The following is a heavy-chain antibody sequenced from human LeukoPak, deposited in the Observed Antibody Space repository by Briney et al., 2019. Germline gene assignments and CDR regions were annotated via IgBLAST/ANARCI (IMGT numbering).Heavy chain of an antibody. V-gene: IGHV1-69*06. CDR1: GYSFSTYY. CDR2: IIPIFGTT. Sequence: SVKVSCKESGYSFSTYYFHWVRQAPGQGLEWMGGIIPIFGTTNYARKFRGRVTLTADKSTRTAYMELSSLRSEDTAVYYCARDNDSRDPPHFDYWGQGTLVTVSS. D-gene: IGHD3-16*01. J-gene: IGHJ4*02. CDR3: ARDNDSRDPPHFDY.